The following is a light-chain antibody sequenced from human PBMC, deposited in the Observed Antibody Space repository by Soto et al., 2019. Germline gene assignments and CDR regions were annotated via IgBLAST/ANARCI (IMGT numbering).Light chain of an antibody. V-gene: IGKV3-20*01. CDR3: QQYGNSPQIT. J-gene: IGKJ5*01. CDR2: GAS. Sequence: EMVLTQSPGTLSLSPGERATLSCRASQSVRNSYLAWYQQRPGQAPRLLISGASSRSTGIPDRFSGNGSGTDLTLTISRLEPEDFAVYYCQQYGNSPQITFGQGTRLEIK. CDR1: QSVRNSY.